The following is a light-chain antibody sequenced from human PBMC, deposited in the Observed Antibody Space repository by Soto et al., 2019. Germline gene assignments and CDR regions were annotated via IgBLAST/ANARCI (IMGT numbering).Light chain of an antibody. CDR1: QSIGNW. V-gene: IGKV1-5*01. Sequence: DVQLTQAPSTLSASVGDRVTITCRASQSIGNWLAWYQQKPGKAPNLLIYDASTLENGVPSRFSGSASGTDFTLTISSLQPYDFATYYCQQYNSYSPRTFGQGTKVDIQ. J-gene: IGKJ1*01. CDR3: QQYNSYSPRT. CDR2: DAS.